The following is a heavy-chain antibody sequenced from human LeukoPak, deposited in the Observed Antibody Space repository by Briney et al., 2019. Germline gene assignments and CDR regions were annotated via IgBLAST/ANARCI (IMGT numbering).Heavy chain of an antibody. CDR2: IRSDGGKK. V-gene: IGHV3-30*02. CDR3: AKDHARELWDFDY. J-gene: IGHJ4*02. Sequence: GGSLRLSCEASGFTFNTYGMHWVRQAPGKGLEWVAFIRSDGGKKDYADSVRGRFTISRDNSKNTVYMQMDSLRPEDTALYYCAKDHARELWDFDYWGQGSLVTVSS. D-gene: IGHD3-16*01. CDR1: GFTFNTYG.